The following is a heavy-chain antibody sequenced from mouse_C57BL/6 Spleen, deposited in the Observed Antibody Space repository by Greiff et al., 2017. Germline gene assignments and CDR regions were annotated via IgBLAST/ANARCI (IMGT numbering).Heavy chain of an antibody. CDR1: GYSFTGYF. CDR3: AGRGDGYPMDY. J-gene: IGHJ4*01. CDR2: INPSTGGT. V-gene: IGHV1-42*01. Sequence: EVQLQQSGPELVKPGASVKISCKASGYSFTGYFMNWVKQSPEKSLEWIGEINPSTGGTTYNQKFKAKATLTVDKSSSTAYMQLKSLTSEDAAVYYCAGRGDGYPMDYWGQGTSVTVSS. D-gene: IGHD2-3*01.